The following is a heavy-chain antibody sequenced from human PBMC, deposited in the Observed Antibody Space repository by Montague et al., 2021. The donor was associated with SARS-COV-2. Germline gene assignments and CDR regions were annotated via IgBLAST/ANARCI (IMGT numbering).Heavy chain of an antibody. CDR3: ARTLPVAGFDY. V-gene: IGHV4-59*01. Sequence: SETLSLTCTVSGGSISSYSWSWIRQPPGKGLEWIGHIYYSGSTTYNPSLKSRVTLSVDSSENQFSLKLNSVAAADTAVYYCARTLPVAGFDYWGQGTLVTVSS. D-gene: IGHD6-19*01. CDR2: IYYSGST. J-gene: IGHJ4*02. CDR1: GGSISSYS.